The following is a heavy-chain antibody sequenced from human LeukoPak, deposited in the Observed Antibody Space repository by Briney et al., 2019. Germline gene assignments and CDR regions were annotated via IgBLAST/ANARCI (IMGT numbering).Heavy chain of an antibody. Sequence: PGRSLRLSCAASGFTFNDYYMHWVRQAPGKGLEWVSCISNNSSSRGYADSVKGRFTISRDNAKNSLYLQMNSLRAEDTALYYCAKESQRGNYYSQDVFXXWGQXXAVT. CDR3: AKESQRGNYYSQDVFXX. V-gene: IGHV3-9*01. CDR1: GFTFNDYY. D-gene: IGHD1-26*01. CDR2: ISNNSSSR. J-gene: IGHJ3*01.